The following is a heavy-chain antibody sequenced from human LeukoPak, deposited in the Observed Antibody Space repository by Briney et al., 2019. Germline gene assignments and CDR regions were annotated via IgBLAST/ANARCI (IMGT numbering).Heavy chain of an antibody. V-gene: IGHV1-18*01. D-gene: IGHD4-17*01. J-gene: IGHJ6*03. CDR2: ISAYNGNT. Sequence: ASVKLSCKASGYTFTSYGISCVRQAPGQGLEWMVWISAYNGNTNYAQKLQGRVTMTKDTSTSTAYMELRSLRSDDTAVYYCARTGTGDYGYYYYMDVWGKGNTVTISS. CDR3: ARTGTGDYGYYYYMDV. CDR1: GYTFTSYG.